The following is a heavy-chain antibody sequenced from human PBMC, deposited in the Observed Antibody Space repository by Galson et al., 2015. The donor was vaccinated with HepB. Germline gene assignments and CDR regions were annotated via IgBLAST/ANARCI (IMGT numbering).Heavy chain of an antibody. CDR2: MNPNSGNT. J-gene: IGHJ4*02. V-gene: IGHV1-8*01. CDR3: ARVDFVLAGGTYDN. Sequence: SVKVSCQASGDTFTSYDINWARQATGQGLEWMGGMNPNSGNTGYAQKFQGRVTMTRNTSISTAYMELSSLRSEDTAVYYCARVDFVLAGGTYDNWGQGTLVTVSS. CDR1: GDTFTSYD. D-gene: IGHD2-15*01.